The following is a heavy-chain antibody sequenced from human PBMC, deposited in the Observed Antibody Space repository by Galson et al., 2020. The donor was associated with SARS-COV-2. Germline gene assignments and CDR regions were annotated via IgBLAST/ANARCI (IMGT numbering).Heavy chain of an antibody. J-gene: IGHJ6*02. D-gene: IGHD3-10*01. Sequence: NSGGYLRLSCAASGFPFSTYSMNWVRLAPGKGLEWVLSISTSSSYTYYVDSVKGRFSISRDNPRNSLYLQMNSLRAEDTAVYYCARDEGIRGYYYGRLYYGMDVWGQGTTVTVSS. CDR1: GFPFSTYS. V-gene: IGHV3-21*01. CDR2: ISTSSSYT. CDR3: ARDEGIRGYYYGRLYYGMDV.